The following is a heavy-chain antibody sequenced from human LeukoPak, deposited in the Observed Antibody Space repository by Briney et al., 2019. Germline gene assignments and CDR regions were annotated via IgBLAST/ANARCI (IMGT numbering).Heavy chain of an antibody. CDR3: AKGRGTNSGPTLDY. V-gene: IGHV3-23*01. J-gene: IGHJ4*02. D-gene: IGHD6-19*01. CDR1: GXTFSDHN. Sequence: PGGSLRLSCTASGXTFSDHNKDWVRQAPGKGLECVSAISGGGDSTYYADSVKGRFTVSRDNSKNTLYLQMNSLTDDDTAVYYCAKGRGTNSGPTLDYWGQGTLVTVSS. CDR2: ISGGGDST.